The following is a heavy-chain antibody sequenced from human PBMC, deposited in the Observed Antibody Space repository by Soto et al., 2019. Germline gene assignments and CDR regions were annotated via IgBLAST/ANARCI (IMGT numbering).Heavy chain of an antibody. D-gene: IGHD6-19*01. J-gene: IGHJ1*01. CDR2: ISGSGDST. Sequence: HPGGSLRLSCAASGFTFSSYAMSWVRQAPGKGLEWVSGISGSGDSTYYAESVKGRFTISRDNSKNTLYLQMNSLRAEDTTVYYISKGVPGIAVAGTGYFQHWGQGTLVTVSS. CDR3: SKGVPGIAVAGTGYFQH. CDR1: GFTFSSYA. V-gene: IGHV3-23*01.